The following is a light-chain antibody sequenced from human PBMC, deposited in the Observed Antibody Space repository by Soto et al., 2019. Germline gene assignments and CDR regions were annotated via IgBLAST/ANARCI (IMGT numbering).Light chain of an antibody. CDR2: TAS. V-gene: IGKV1-39*01. J-gene: IGKJ4*01. CDR1: QCISNY. CDR3: QQSHSTPLN. Sequence: DIQIAQSPSSLSASVGDRVTITCRASQCISNYLNWYQQKPGTAPKLLIYTASSLQSGVPSRFSGSGSGTAFTLTISSLQPEDFATYYCQQSHSTPLNFGGGTKVDIK.